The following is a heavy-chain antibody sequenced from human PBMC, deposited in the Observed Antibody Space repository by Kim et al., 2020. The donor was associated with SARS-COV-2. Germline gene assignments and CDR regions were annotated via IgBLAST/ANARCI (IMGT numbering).Heavy chain of an antibody. Sequence: GGSLRLSCAASGLTLSDAWMSWVRQAPGRGLQWVGRIKTKAAGGPIEYAAPVKSRFTLSRDDSQNTLYLQRHSLRTEDTGVYYSVTGWPLGAWGQGTLVTVSS. J-gene: IGHJ5*02. CDR2: IKTKAAGGPI. V-gene: IGHV3-15*01. CDR3: VTGWPLGA. D-gene: IGHD3-10*01. CDR1: GLTLSDAW.